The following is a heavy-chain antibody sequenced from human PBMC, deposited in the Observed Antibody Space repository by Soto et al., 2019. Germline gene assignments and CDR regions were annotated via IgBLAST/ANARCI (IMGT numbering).Heavy chain of an antibody. D-gene: IGHD1-26*01. CDR2: ISSSSRTI. CDR1: GFTFSSYS. Sequence: EVQLVESGGGLVQPGGSRRLSCAASGFTFSSYSMNWVRQAPGKGLEWVAYISSSSRTIYYADSVKGRFTISRDNAKNSLYLQMNSLRDEDTAVYYCAREGGNLNRFDPWGQGTLVTVSS. V-gene: IGHV3-48*02. J-gene: IGHJ5*02. CDR3: AREGGNLNRFDP.